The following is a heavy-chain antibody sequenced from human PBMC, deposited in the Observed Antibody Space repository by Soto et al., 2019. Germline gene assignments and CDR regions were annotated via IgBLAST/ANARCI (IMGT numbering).Heavy chain of an antibody. CDR3: AGERSALPGARDAMDV. Sequence: EVVLLESGGGLVQPGGSLRLSCEVSGFAFSFYSMSWVRQAPGKGLEWVASISGNGGTTYYAASGKGRFTFSRDNAKKSVYLEMNSLTADDTAVYYCAGERSALPGARDAMDVWGQGTTVTVSS. J-gene: IGHJ6*02. V-gene: IGHV3-23*01. CDR2: ISGNGGTT. D-gene: IGHD1-26*01. CDR1: GFAFSFYS.